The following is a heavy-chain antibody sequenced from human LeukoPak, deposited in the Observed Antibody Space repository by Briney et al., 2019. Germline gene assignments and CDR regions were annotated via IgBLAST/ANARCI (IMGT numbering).Heavy chain of an antibody. J-gene: IGHJ5*02. Sequence: PGGSLRLSCAASGFTFSSYSMNWVRQAPGKGLEWVSSISSSSSYIYYADSVKGRFTISRDNAKNSLYLQMNSLRAEDTAVYYCARGRGVRGVIQRFLLGGHTFDPWGQGTLVTVSS. CDR2: ISSSSSYI. CDR1: GFTFSSYS. D-gene: IGHD3-10*01. V-gene: IGHV3-21*01. CDR3: ARGRGVRGVIQRFLLGGHTFDP.